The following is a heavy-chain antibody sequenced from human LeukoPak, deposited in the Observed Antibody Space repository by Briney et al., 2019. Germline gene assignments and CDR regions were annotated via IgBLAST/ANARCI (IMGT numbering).Heavy chain of an antibody. D-gene: IGHD5-18*01. CDR3: ARDTVDTAMVQH. CDR2: IYYSGST. V-gene: IGHV4-30-4*08. J-gene: IGHJ1*01. CDR1: GGSISSGDYY. Sequence: SQTLSLTCTVSGGSISSGDYYWSWIRQPPGKGLEWIGYIYYSGSTYYNPSLKSRVSISLDTSKNQFSLKLSSVTAADTAVYYYARDTVDTAMVQHWGQGTLVTVSS.